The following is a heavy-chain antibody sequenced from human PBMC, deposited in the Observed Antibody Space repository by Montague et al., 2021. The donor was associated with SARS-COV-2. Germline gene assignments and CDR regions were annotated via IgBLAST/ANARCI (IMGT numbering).Heavy chain of an antibody. Sequence: SETLSLTCTVTGGPISGSSDYWGWIRQSPGKGLEWIASVDYSGNTYYSPSLKSRLTISVDTSKNQFFLKLNSVTAADTALYYCARREYSYGWGDWGQGTLVTVSS. V-gene: IGHV4-39*01. CDR2: VDYSGNT. J-gene: IGHJ4*02. CDR3: ARREYSYGWGD. CDR1: GGPISGSSDY. D-gene: IGHD5-18*01.